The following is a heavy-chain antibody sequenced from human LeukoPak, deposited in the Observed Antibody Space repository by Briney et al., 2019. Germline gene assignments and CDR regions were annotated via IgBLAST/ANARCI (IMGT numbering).Heavy chain of an antibody. CDR3: AKAFSSSWYGFDY. J-gene: IGHJ4*02. CDR1: GFTVSSNY. D-gene: IGHD6-13*01. Sequence: PGGSLRLSCAASGFTVSSNYMSWVRQAPGKGLEWVSVIYSGGSTYYTDSVKGRFTISRDNSKNTLYLQMNSLRPEDTAIYYCAKAFSSSWYGFDYWGQGTLVTVSS. CDR2: IYSGGST. V-gene: IGHV3-53*01.